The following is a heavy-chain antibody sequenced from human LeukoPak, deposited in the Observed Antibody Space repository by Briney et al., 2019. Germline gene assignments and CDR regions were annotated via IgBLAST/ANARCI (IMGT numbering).Heavy chain of an antibody. CDR3: ARGLQLWLPSYYYYMDV. Sequence: PSETLSLTCTVSGGSISSSSYYWGWIRQPPGKGLEWLRSIYYSGSTYYNPSLKSRVTISVDTSKNQFSLKLSSVTAADTAVYYCARGLQLWLPSYYYYMDVWGKGTTVTVSS. CDR1: GGSISSSSYY. CDR2: IYYSGST. J-gene: IGHJ6*03. V-gene: IGHV4-39*01. D-gene: IGHD5-18*01.